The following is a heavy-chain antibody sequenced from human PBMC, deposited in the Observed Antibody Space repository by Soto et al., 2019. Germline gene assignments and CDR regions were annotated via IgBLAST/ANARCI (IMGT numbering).Heavy chain of an antibody. CDR1: GFTFSCCS. CDR3: AKDEGVGATFGRPSGNDY. D-gene: IGHD1-26*01. CDR2: ISYDGSMK. Sequence: QVQLVESGGGVVQPGRSLRLSCAASGFTFSCCSMHWVRQAPGKWLEWVALISYDGSMKYYADSVKGRFTISRDNSKNTLYLQMNSLSFEDTAVYFCAKDEGVGATFGRPSGNDYWGQGTLVTVSS. J-gene: IGHJ4*02. V-gene: IGHV3-30*18.